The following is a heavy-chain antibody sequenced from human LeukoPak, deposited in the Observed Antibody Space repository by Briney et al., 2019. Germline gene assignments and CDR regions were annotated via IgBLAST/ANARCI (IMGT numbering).Heavy chain of an antibody. D-gene: IGHD3-3*02. CDR2: ISGSGGNT. V-gene: IGHV3-23*01. CDR3: AKAAFSRTSYFDY. Sequence: GGSLRLSCAASGFTFSSYTMSWVRQAPGKGLEWVSAISGSGGNTYYADSVKGRFTISRDNSKNTLYLQMDSLRADDTAVYYCAKAAFSRTSYFDYWGQGTLVTVSS. J-gene: IGHJ4*02. CDR1: GFTFSSYT.